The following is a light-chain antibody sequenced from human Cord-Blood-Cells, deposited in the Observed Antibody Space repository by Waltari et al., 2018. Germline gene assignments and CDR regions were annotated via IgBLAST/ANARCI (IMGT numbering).Light chain of an antibody. CDR1: SSDVGSYNL. J-gene: IGLJ2*01. CDR3: CSYAGSSTDVV. Sequence: QSALPQPASVSGSPGQSITISCTGTSSDVGSYNLVPCYQQHPGNAPKLLIYEGSKRPSGVSNRFSGSKSGNTASLTISGLQAEDEADYYCCSYAGSSTDVVFGGGTKLTVL. CDR2: EGS. V-gene: IGLV2-23*01.